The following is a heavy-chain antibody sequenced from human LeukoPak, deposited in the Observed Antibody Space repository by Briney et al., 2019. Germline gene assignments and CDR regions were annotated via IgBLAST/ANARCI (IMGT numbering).Heavy chain of an antibody. CDR1: GFTFSTYG. Sequence: SGGSLRLSCAASGFTFSTYGMHWVRQAPGKGLEWVAVIWYDGSNKYYADSVKGRFTISRDNSKNMLYLQMNTLRAEDTAVYYCARDPPINGSPLDCWGQGTLVTVSS. CDR2: IWYDGSNK. V-gene: IGHV3-33*01. J-gene: IGHJ4*02. CDR3: ARDPPINGSPLDC. D-gene: IGHD1-26*01.